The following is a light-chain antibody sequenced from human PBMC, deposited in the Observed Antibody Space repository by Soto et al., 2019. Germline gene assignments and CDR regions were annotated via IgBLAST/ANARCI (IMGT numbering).Light chain of an antibody. V-gene: IGKV3-15*01. CDR1: QSVSSN. J-gene: IGKJ1*01. CDR3: QQYNNWPRT. CDR2: GAS. Sequence: EIVMTQSPATLSVSPGESATLSCRASQSVSSNLVWYQQKPGQTPRLLIHGASTRATGIPARFSGSGSGTAFTHTISSLQSEDFAVYYCQQYNNWPRTFGQGTKVEIK.